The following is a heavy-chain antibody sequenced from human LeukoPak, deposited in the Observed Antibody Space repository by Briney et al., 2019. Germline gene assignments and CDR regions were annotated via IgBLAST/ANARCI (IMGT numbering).Heavy chain of an antibody. CDR2: IIPRRSTS. CDR3: ARDPHSGYDRLFDAFDI. J-gene: IGHJ3*02. CDR1: GGTFSTYG. V-gene: IGHV1-69*11. Sequence: SVRVSCKASGGTFSTYGISWVRQAPGQGLEWMGRIIPRRSTSNYAQKFQGRVTITTDESTSTAYMELSSLRSEDTAVYYCARDPHSGYDRLFDAFDIWGQGTMVTVSS. D-gene: IGHD5-12*01.